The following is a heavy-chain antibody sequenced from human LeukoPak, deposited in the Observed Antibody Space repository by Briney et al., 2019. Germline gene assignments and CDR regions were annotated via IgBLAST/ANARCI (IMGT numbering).Heavy chain of an antibody. Sequence: ASVKVSWKVSGYTLTELSMHWVRQAPGKGLEWMGGFDPEDGETIYAQKFQGRVTMTEDTSTDTAYMELSSLRSEDTAVYYCATDVDHSHYFDYWGQGTLVTVSS. J-gene: IGHJ4*02. CDR1: GYTLTELS. CDR2: FDPEDGET. CDR3: ATDVDHSHYFDY. V-gene: IGHV1-24*01. D-gene: IGHD2-15*01.